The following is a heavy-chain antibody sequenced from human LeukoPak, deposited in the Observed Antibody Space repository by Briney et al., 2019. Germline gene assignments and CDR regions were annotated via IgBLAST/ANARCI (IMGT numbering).Heavy chain of an antibody. V-gene: IGHV1-58*01. CDR2: IVVGSGNT. CDR1: GFTFTSSA. D-gene: IGHD2-15*01. CDR3: AAPGGYCSGGSCPQDYYYYGMDV. J-gene: IGHJ6*04. Sequence: GASVKVSCKASGFTFTSSAVQWVRQTRGQRLEWIGWIVVGSGNTNYAQKFQERVTITRDMSTSTAYMELSSLRSEDTAVYYCAAPGGYCSGGSCPQDYYYYGMDVWGKGTTVTVSS.